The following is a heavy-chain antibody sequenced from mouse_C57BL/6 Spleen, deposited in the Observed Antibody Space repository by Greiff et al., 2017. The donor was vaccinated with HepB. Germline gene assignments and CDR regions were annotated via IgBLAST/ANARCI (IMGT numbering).Heavy chain of an antibody. CDR3: ARSRYDYDWAWFAY. CDR1: GYTFTSYW. D-gene: IGHD2-4*01. V-gene: IGHV1-55*01. Sequence: QVQLQQPGAELVKPGASVKMSCKASGYTFTSYWITWVKQRPGQGLEWIGDIYPGSGSTNYNEKFKSKATLTVDTSSSTAYMQLSSLTSEDSAVYYCARSRYDYDWAWFAYWGQGTLVTVSA. J-gene: IGHJ3*01. CDR2: IYPGSGST.